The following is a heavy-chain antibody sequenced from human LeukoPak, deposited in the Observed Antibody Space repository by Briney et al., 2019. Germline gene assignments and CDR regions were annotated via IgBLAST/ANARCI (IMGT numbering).Heavy chain of an antibody. Sequence: ASVKVSCKASGYTFTGYYMHWVRQAPGQGLEWMGWINPNSGVTNYAQKFQGRVTMTRDTSISTAYMDLNWLRSDDTALHYCATGIYCSGGLCYWTFDYWGQGTLVTVSS. J-gene: IGHJ4*02. CDR3: ATGIYCSGGLCYWTFDY. D-gene: IGHD2-15*01. CDR2: INPNSGVT. CDR1: GYTFTGYY. V-gene: IGHV1-2*02.